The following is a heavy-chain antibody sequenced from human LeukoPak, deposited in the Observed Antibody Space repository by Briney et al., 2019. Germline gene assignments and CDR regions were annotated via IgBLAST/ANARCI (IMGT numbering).Heavy chain of an antibody. CDR1: GGSISSGSYY. V-gene: IGHV4-61*02. CDR3: ARDDSIYSGSHNAFDI. Sequence: PSETLSLTCTVSGGSISSGSYYWSWIRQPAGKGLEWIGRIYTSGSTNYNPSLKSRVTTSVDTSKNQFSLKLSSVTAADTAVYYCARDDSIYSGSHNAFDIWGQGTMVTVSS. D-gene: IGHD1-26*01. J-gene: IGHJ3*02. CDR2: IYTSGST.